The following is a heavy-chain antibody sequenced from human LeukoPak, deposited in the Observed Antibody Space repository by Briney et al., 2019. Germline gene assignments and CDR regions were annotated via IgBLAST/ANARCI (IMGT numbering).Heavy chain of an antibody. CDR2: ISYDGSNK. D-gene: IGHD6-19*01. CDR1: GFTFISYG. V-gene: IGHV3-30*18. J-gene: IGHJ4*02. Sequence: LSLSCAASGFTFISYGMHWVRQAPGKGLEWVAVISYDGSNKYYADSVKGRFTISRDNSKNTLYLQMNSLRAEDTAVYYCAKSTSSPLYYFDYWGQGTLVTVSS. CDR3: AKSTSSPLYYFDY.